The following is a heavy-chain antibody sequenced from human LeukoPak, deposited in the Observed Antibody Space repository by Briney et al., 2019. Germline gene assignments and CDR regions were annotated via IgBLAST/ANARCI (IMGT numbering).Heavy chain of an antibody. V-gene: IGHV4-34*01. CDR3: ASDWSLGY. CDR2: INHSGST. Sequence: PSETLSLTXAAYGGSFSGYYWSWIRQPPGKGLEWIGEINHSGSTNYNPSLKSRVTISVDTSKNQFSLKLSSVTAADTAVYYCASDWSLGYWGQGTLVTVSS. J-gene: IGHJ4*02. D-gene: IGHD3-9*01. CDR1: GGSFSGYY.